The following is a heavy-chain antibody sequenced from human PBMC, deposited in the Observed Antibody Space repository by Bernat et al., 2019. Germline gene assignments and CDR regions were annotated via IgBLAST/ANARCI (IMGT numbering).Heavy chain of an antibody. CDR1: GGSISSSSYY. J-gene: IGHJ6*03. CDR3: ASIPVYSSSPYYYYYSMDV. CDR2: IYYSGST. Sequence: QLQLQESGPGLVKPSETLSLTCTVSGGSISSSSYYWGWIRQPPGKGLEWIGSIYYSGSTYYNPSLKSRVTISVDTSKNQFSLKLRSVTAADTAVYYCASIPVYSSSPYYYYYSMDVWGKGTTVTVSS. V-gene: IGHV4-39*01. D-gene: IGHD6-6*01.